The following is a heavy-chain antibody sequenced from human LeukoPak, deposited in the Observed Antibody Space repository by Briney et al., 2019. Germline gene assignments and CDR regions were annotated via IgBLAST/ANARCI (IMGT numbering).Heavy chain of an antibody. Sequence: GGSLRLSCAASGFTFDDYAMHWVRQAPGKGLEWVSLISGDGGSTYYADSAKGRFTIPRDNSKNSLYLQMNSLRTEDTALYYCAKEGVAYCGGDCYSLYYGMDVWGQGTTVTVSS. V-gene: IGHV3-43*02. J-gene: IGHJ6*02. CDR3: AKEGVAYCGGDCYSLYYGMDV. CDR2: ISGDGGST. D-gene: IGHD2-21*02. CDR1: GFTFDDYA.